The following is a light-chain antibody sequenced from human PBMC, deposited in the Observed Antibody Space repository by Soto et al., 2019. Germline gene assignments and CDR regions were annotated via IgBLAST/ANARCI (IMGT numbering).Light chain of an antibody. V-gene: IGLV2-14*01. CDR3: RSYTSSSAGV. Sequence: QSALTQPASVSGSPGQSITISCTGTSSDVGGYNYVPWYQQHPGKAPKLMIYEVSNRPSGVSNRFSGSKSGNTASLTISGLHAEDEADYYCRSYTSSSAGVFGGGTKLTVL. J-gene: IGLJ3*02. CDR1: SSDVGGYNY. CDR2: EVS.